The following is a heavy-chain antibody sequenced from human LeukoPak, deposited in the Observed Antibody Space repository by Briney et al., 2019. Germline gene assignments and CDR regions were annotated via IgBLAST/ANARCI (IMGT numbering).Heavy chain of an antibody. Sequence: GGSLRLSCTASGFTFGDYAMSWVRQAPGKGMEWVGFIRSKAYGGTTEYAASVKGRFTISRDDSKSIAYLQMNSLKTEDTAVYYCTRGPLIYSSGLGYCGQGTLVTVSS. CDR2: IRSKAYGGTT. D-gene: IGHD6-19*01. J-gene: IGHJ4*02. CDR3: TRGPLIYSSGLGY. CDR1: GFTFGDYA. V-gene: IGHV3-49*04.